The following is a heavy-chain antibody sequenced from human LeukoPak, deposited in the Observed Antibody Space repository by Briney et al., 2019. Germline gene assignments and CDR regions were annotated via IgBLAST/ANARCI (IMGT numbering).Heavy chain of an antibody. CDR1: GFTFSSYG. CDR2: ISGSGDNT. D-gene: IGHD4-17*01. J-gene: IGHJ4*02. CDR3: AKGRGTAVTSAANY. Sequence: HSGRSLRLSCAASGFTFSSYGMHWVRQAPGKGLEWVSSISGSGDNTCYADSVKDRFSISRDNSKTTVSLQMNSLRAEDTAVYYCAKGRGTAVTSAANYWGQGTLVTVSS. V-gene: IGHV3-23*01.